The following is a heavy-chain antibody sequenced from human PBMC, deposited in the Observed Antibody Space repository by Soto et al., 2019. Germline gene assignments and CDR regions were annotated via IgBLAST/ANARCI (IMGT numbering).Heavy chain of an antibody. CDR1: GFSLSNARMG. V-gene: IGHV2-26*01. Sequence: QVTLKESGPVLVKPTETLTLTCTVSGFSLSNARMGVSWIRQPPGKALEWLAHIFSNDEKSYSTSLKSRLTISKDTSKSQGFLTMTNMDPVDTATYYCARIREYNWFDPWGQGTLVTVSS. CDR3: ARIREYNWFDP. J-gene: IGHJ5*02. CDR2: IFSNDEK.